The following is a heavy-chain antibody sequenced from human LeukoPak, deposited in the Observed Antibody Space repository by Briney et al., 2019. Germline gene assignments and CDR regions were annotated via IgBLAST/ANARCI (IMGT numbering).Heavy chain of an antibody. CDR3: AFGRYPFDY. J-gene: IGHJ4*02. V-gene: IGHV3-66*01. CDR2: IHSGGTT. CDR1: GFTVSDYY. D-gene: IGHD3-16*02. Sequence: GGSLRLSCAASGFTVSDYYMSGVGQAPGKGLEWVSLIHSGGTTYYTDSVKGRFTISRDNSKNTLYLQMNSLTIEDTAVYYCAFGRYPFDYWGQGTLVTVSS.